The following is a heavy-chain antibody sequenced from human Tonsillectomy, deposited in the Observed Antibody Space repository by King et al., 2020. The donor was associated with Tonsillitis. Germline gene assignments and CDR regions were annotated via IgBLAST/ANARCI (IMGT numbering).Heavy chain of an antibody. CDR3: ARLIYYESSGYHYYFDY. V-gene: IGHV4-39*01. D-gene: IGHD3-22*01. CDR2: IYYRGST. CDR1: GGSISSSSYY. Sequence: QLQLQESGPGLVKPSETLSLTCTVSGGSISSSSYYWGWIRQPPGKGLEWIGNIYYRGSTYYNPSLKSRVTISVDTSKNQFSLKLSSVTAADTAVYYCARLIYYESSGYHYYFDYWGQGTLVTVSS. J-gene: IGHJ4*02.